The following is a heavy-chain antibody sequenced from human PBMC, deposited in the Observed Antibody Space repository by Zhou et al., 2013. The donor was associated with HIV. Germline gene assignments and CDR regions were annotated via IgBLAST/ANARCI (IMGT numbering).Heavy chain of an antibody. Sequence: QVQLVQSGAEVKTPGASVKISCRASVFSFNTYYMDWVRQAPGQGLEWMGRIIPIFGTANYAQKFQGRVTITADESTSTAYMELRSLRSDDTAVYYCASSYSSSPEDYFDYWGQGTLVTVSS. V-gene: IGHV1-69*18. CDR3: ASSYSSSPEDYFDY. J-gene: IGHJ4*02. D-gene: IGHD6-6*01. CDR2: IIPIFGTA. CDR1: VFSFNTYY.